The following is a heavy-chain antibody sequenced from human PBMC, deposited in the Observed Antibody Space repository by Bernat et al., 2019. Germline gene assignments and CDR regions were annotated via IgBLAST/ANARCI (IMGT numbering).Heavy chain of an antibody. CDR3: ARSTNYDSSGFYGIDAFDI. CDR1: GFTFSSYS. D-gene: IGHD3-22*01. Sequence: EVQVVESGGGLAQPGGSLRLSCAASGFTFSSYSMNWVRRAPGKGLEWVSYISSSSSTMYYVDSVKGRFTISRDNAKNSLYLQMNSLRDEDTALYYCARSTNYDSSGFYGIDAFDIWGQGTMVTVSS. V-gene: IGHV3-48*02. J-gene: IGHJ3*02. CDR2: ISSSSSTM.